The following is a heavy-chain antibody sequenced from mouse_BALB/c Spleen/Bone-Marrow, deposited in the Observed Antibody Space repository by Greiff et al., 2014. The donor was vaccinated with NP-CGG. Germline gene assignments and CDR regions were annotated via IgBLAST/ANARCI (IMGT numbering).Heavy chain of an antibody. D-gene: IGHD1-2*01. Sequence: VQLQESGPGLGAPSQSLSITCTVSGFSLTNYGVHWVRQPPGKGLEWLGVIWADGSTNYNSALMSRLSISKDNSKSQVFFKMNSLQTDDTAMYYCARITTATGAMDYWGQGTSVTVPS. CDR3: ARITTATGAMDY. CDR1: GFSLTNYG. J-gene: IGHJ4*01. V-gene: IGHV2-9*02. CDR2: IWADGST.